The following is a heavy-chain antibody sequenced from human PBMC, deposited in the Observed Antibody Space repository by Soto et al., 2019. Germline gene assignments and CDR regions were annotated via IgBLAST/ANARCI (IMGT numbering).Heavy chain of an antibody. Sequence: QVQLVESGGGVVQPGTSLRLACEASGFNFGAYGMHWVRQAPGKGLEWVAVISHDGTKTYYSDSVKGRFTVSRDNSKNMLYVQMVSLRPDDTAVYYCARGGGLADCAGYCPPDYWGQGTLVTVSS. D-gene: IGHD2-21*02. CDR1: GFNFGAYG. V-gene: IGHV3-30*03. CDR3: ARGGGLADCAGYCPPDY. J-gene: IGHJ4*02. CDR2: ISHDGTKT.